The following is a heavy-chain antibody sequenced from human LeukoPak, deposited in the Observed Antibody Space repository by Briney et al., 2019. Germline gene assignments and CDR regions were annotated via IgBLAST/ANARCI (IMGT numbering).Heavy chain of an antibody. D-gene: IGHD2-15*01. CDR3: ARRLYCSGGNCYGGAGGVFDY. CDR1: GYTFPNYW. CDR2: SYPGDSDT. V-gene: IGHV5-51*03. J-gene: IGHJ4*02. Sequence: GESLKISCTGSGYTFPNYWIGWVRQMRGKGLEWMGISYPGDSDTRYNTIFQGHVTISADKSTSTAYLQWSSLKASDTAMYYCARRLYCSGGNCYGGAGGVFDYWGQGTLVTVSS.